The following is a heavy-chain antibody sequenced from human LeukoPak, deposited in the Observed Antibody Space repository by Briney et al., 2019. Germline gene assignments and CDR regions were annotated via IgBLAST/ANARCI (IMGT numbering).Heavy chain of an antibody. CDR3: AKSNSPYYYGSGNTFDY. Sequence: GGSLRLSCAASGFTFDDYAMHWVRQAPGKGLEWVSGISWNSGSIGYADSVKGRFTISRDNAKNSLYLQMNSLRAEDTALYYCAKSNSPYYYGSGNTFDYWGQGTLVTVSS. CDR2: ISWNSGSI. D-gene: IGHD3-10*01. V-gene: IGHV3-9*01. CDR1: GFTFDDYA. J-gene: IGHJ4*02.